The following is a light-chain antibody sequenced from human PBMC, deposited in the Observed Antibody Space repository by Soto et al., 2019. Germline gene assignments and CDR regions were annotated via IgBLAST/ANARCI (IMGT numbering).Light chain of an antibody. J-gene: IGLJ1*01. V-gene: IGLV1-47*02. Sequence: QSVLTQPTSESGTPGQRVTISCSGSSSNIGSNYVYWYQQLPGTAPKLLIYSNNQRPSGVPDRFSGSKSGTSASLAISGLRSEDEADYYCAAWDDSLSGFYVFGTGTKVTVL. CDR1: SSNIGSNY. CDR2: SNN. CDR3: AAWDDSLSGFYV.